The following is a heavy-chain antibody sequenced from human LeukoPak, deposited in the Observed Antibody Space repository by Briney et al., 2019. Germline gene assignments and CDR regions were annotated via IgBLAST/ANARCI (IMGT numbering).Heavy chain of an antibody. V-gene: IGHV1-18*01. D-gene: IGHD2-8*01. J-gene: IGHJ4*02. Sequence: ASVKVSCKASGYTFASYGVTWVRQAPGQGLEWMGWISAYNGNTNYARKFQGRVTMTTDTSTSTAYMELRSLRSDDTAVYYCARQVDSTIALPDYWGQGTLVTVSS. CDR3: ARQVDSTIALPDY. CDR2: ISAYNGNT. CDR1: GYTFASYG.